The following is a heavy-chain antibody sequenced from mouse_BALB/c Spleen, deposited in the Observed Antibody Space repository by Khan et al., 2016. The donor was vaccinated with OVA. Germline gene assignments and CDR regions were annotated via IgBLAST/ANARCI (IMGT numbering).Heavy chain of an antibody. CDR1: GYTFTSYW. J-gene: IGHJ2*01. Sequence: QVQLKESGAELAKPGASVKMSCKASGYTFTSYWVHWVNQRPGQGLEWIGYINPSSNYTAYNQNFKDKATLTADKSSSTAYMQLSSLTSEDSAVYYCARDRIDYWGQGTTLTVSS. CDR3: ARDRIDY. V-gene: IGHV1-7*01. CDR2: INPSSNYT.